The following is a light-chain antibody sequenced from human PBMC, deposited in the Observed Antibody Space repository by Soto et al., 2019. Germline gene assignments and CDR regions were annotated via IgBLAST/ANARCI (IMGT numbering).Light chain of an antibody. CDR1: QSISTY. CDR3: QQSYSTPWT. J-gene: IGKJ1*01. CDR2: AAS. Sequence: DIQMTQSPSSLSASVGDRVTITCRASQSISTYLNWYQQKPGKAPKLLIYAASSLQSGVPSRFSGSGSGTDLTLTISSLQPEDCATYYCQQSYSTPWTFGQGTKVEIK. V-gene: IGKV1-39*01.